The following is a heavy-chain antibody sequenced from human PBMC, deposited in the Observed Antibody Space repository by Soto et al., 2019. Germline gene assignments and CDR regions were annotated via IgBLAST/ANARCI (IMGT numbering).Heavy chain of an antibody. J-gene: IGHJ6*02. CDR1: GYTFTSYA. V-gene: IGHV1-3*01. Sequence: ASVKVSCKASGYTFTSYAMHWVRQAPGQRLEWMGWINAGNGNTKYSQKFQGRVTITRDTSASTAYMELSSLRSEDTAVYYCASSSSKYEGGDYYYYGMAVWGQGTTVTVSS. D-gene: IGHD4-4*01. CDR3: ASSSSKYEGGDYYYYGMAV. CDR2: INAGNGNT.